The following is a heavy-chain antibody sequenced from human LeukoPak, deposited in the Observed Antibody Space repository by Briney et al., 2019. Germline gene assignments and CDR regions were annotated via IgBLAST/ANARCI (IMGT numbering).Heavy chain of an antibody. J-gene: IGHJ4*02. Sequence: TGGSLRLSCAASGFTFEDYGMHWVRQVPGRGLEWVSSITWNSKSIGYADSVKGRFTVSRDNAKNSLYLQMNSLRTEDTGLYFCAKDHNSGWYFFDNWGQGTLVTVSS. CDR3: AKDHNSGWYFFDN. V-gene: IGHV3-9*01. CDR2: ITWNSKSI. D-gene: IGHD6-19*01. CDR1: GFTFEDYG.